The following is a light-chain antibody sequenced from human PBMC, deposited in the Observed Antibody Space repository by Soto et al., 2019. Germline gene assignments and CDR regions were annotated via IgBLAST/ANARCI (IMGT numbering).Light chain of an antibody. CDR2: GAS. CDR3: QQYNAWPLT. Sequence: EVMMTQSPATLSVSPGERATLSCRASQSLSNSYLAWYQQKPGQPPRLLIYGASTRATGIPARFSGSGSGTEFTLTISSLHSEDFAVYYCQQYNAWPLTFGGGTKVEI. V-gene: IGKV3-15*01. CDR1: QSLSNSY. J-gene: IGKJ4*01.